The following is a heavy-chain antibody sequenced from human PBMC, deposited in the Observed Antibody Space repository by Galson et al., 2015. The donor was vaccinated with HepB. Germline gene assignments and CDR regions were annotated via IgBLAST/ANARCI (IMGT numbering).Heavy chain of an antibody. CDR2: ISAYNGNT. J-gene: IGHJ2*01. CDR3: ARNYYYDSSGYYVWYFDL. D-gene: IGHD3-22*01. Sequence: SVKVSCKASGYTFTSYGISWVRQAPGQGLEWMGWISAYNGNTNYAQKLQGRVTMTTDTSTSTAYMELRSLRSDDTAVYYCARNYYYDSSGYYVWYFDLWGRGTLVTVSS. V-gene: IGHV1-18*04. CDR1: GYTFTSYG.